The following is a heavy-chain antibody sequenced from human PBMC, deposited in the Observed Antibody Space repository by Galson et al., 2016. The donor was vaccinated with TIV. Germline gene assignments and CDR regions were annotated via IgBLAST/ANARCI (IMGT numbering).Heavy chain of an antibody. CDR2: IWYDGINK. V-gene: IGHV3-33*01. CDR1: GFTFSTNA. CDR3: ARGNGPRLGAEADNWFDP. J-gene: IGHJ5*02. D-gene: IGHD2-8*01. Sequence: SLRLSCAASGFTFSTNAMHWVRQAPGKGLEWVAVIWYDGINKYYADSVKGRFTISRDSSKNTLYLEMNSLRAEDTAVYYCARGNGPRLGAEADNWFDPWGQGTLVTVSS.